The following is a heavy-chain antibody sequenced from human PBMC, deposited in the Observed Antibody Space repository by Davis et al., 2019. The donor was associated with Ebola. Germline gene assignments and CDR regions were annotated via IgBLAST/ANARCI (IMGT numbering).Heavy chain of an antibody. CDR1: GGSISSGDYY. V-gene: IGHV3-53*01. J-gene: IGHJ6*01. Sequence: PSETLSLTCTVSGGSISSGDYYWSWIRQAPGKGLEWVSVFYRGGPTHYADSVKGRFTISRDNSRNTLYLQMNSLHQGPIGLPPGTLLQEHLWG. CDR2: FYRGGPT. CDR3: TLLQEHL.